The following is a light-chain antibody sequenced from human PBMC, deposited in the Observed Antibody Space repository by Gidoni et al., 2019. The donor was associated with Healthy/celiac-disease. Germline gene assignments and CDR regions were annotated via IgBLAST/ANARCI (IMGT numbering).Light chain of an antibody. CDR1: QSISSW. J-gene: IGKJ1*01. Sequence: DIQMTQSPSTMSASVGDRVTITCRASQSISSWLSWDQQKTGKAPKLLIYKASSLESGVPSRFSGSGSGTEFTLTISSLQPDDFATYYCQKYNSYPRTFGQGTKVEIK. CDR3: QKYNSYPRT. CDR2: KAS. V-gene: IGKV1-5*03.